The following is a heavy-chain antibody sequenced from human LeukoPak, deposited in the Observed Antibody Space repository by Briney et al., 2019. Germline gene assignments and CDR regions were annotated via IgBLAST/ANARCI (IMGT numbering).Heavy chain of an antibody. D-gene: IGHD3-10*01. J-gene: IGHJ4*02. CDR3: ASYLWMVRGVITRGFDY. CDR1: GDSTTSGPYF. Sequence: KASETLSLTCTASGDSTTSGPYFWNWIRQPAGKKLEWIGRTYSSGSAIYNPSLKSRVTISADRSKNQIYLTLTSLTAADTAVYFCASYLWMVRGVITRGFDYWGQGTLVTVSS. CDR2: TYSSGSA. V-gene: IGHV4-61*02.